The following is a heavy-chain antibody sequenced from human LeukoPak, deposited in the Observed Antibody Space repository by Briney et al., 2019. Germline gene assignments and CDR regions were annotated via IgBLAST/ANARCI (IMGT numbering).Heavy chain of an antibody. CDR3: ARHNGWFDY. CDR1: GFTVSNNY. J-gene: IGHJ5*01. CDR2: ISSSGSTI. D-gene: IGHD2-8*01. V-gene: IGHV3-11*04. Sequence: GGSLSLSCAASGFTVSNNYMTWVRQAPGKGLEWVSYISSSGSTIHYADSVKGRFTISRDNAMNSLYLQMNSLRGDDTAIYYCARHNGWFDYWGQGTLVTVSS.